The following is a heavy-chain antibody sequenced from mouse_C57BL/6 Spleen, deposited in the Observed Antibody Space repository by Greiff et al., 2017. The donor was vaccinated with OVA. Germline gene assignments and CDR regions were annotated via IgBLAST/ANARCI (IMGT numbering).Heavy chain of an antibody. CDR2: IYPGDGDT. J-gene: IGHJ3*01. D-gene: IGHD2-3*01. V-gene: IGHV1-82*01. Sequence: VMLVESGPELVKPGASVKISCKASGYAFSSSWMNWVKQRPGKGLEWIGRIYPGDGDTNYNGKFKGKATLTADKSSSTAYMQLSSLTSEDSAVYFCAVYDGYYDYWGQGTLVTVSA. CDR3: AVYDGYYDY. CDR1: GYAFSSSW.